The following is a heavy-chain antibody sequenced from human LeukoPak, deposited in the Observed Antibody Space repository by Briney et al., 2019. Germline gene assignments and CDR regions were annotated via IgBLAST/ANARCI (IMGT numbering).Heavy chain of an antibody. CDR3: ARRTYSNYLFDY. D-gene: IGHD4-11*01. CDR1: GFTFSDYY. J-gene: IGHJ4*02. Sequence: PGGSLRLSCAASGFTFSDYYMNWIRQAPGKGLEWVSYISGSGDSKFYADSVKGRFTISRDNAKNSLYLQMNSLRAEDTAVYYCARRTYSNYLFDYWGQGALVTVSS. CDR2: ISGSGDSK. V-gene: IGHV3-11*01.